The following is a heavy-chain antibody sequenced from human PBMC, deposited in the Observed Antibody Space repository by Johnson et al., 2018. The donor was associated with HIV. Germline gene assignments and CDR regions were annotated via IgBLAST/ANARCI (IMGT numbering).Heavy chain of an antibody. V-gene: IGHV3-30*04. J-gene: IGHJ3*02. CDR3: TIYCSGGSCYPWAFDI. CDR1: GFTFSSYA. CDR2: ISYDGSNE. D-gene: IGHD2-15*01. Sequence: QVQLVESGGGVVQPGRSLRLSCAASGFTFSSYAMHWVRQAPGKGLEWVAVISYDGSNEYYADSVKGRFTISRDNSKNTLYLQMNSLNTEDTAVYYCTIYCSGGSCYPWAFDIWGQGTMVTVSS.